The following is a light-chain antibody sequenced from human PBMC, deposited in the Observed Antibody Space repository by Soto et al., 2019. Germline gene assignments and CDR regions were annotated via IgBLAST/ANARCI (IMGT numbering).Light chain of an antibody. Sequence: QSALTQPASVSGSPGQSITISCTGTSSDVGGYNYVSWYRQHPGKAPKLMIYDVSNRPSGVSNRFSGSKSGNTASLTISGLQAEDEADYYCSSYTSSSTHVVFGGGTQLTVL. V-gene: IGLV2-14*01. CDR3: SSYTSSSTHVV. CDR2: DVS. J-gene: IGLJ2*01. CDR1: SSDVGGYNY.